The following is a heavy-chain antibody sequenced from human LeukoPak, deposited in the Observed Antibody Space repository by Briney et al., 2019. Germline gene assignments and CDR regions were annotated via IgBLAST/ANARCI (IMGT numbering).Heavy chain of an antibody. Sequence: PGGSLRLSCEASGFTFSNYWMHWVRQAPGKGLMWVSQISTDGSQTFYADSVKGRFTISRDNAKNTLFLQMDSLRPEDTAVYYCLSDSSSWYVGGQGTLVTVSP. J-gene: IGHJ4*02. V-gene: IGHV3-74*01. D-gene: IGHD6-19*01. CDR3: LSDSSSWYV. CDR2: ISTDGSQT. CDR1: GFTFSNYW.